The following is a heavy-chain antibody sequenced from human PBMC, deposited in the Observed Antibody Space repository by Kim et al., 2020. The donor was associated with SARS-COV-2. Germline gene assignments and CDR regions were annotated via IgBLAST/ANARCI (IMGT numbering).Heavy chain of an antibody. D-gene: IGHD4-17*01. CDR2: IRSKANSYAT. CDR1: GFTFSGSA. CDR3: TSWGYYGGNRGMDV. J-gene: IGHJ6*02. V-gene: IGHV3-73*01. Sequence: GGSLRLSCAASGFTFSGSAMHWVRQASGKGLEWVGRIRSKANSYATAYAASVKGRFTISRDDSKNTAYLQMNSLKTEDTAVYYCTSWGYYGGNRGMDVWGQGTTVTVSS.